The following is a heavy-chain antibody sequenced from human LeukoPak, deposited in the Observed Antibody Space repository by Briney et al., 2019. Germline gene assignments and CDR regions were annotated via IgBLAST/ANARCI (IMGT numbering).Heavy chain of an antibody. J-gene: IGHJ4*02. CDR3: ARALAYCAGNCVTDYFDY. D-gene: IGHD2-21*01. Sequence: SETLSLTCTVSGGSINSATYYWGWIRQPPGKGLEWVGTIYSSGSTSYTPSLESRVTMSVDTSKNQFFLKLTSVTAADTAVYYCARALAYCAGNCVTDYFDYWGQGALVTVSS. CDR1: GGSINSATYY. CDR2: IYSSGST. V-gene: IGHV4-39*01.